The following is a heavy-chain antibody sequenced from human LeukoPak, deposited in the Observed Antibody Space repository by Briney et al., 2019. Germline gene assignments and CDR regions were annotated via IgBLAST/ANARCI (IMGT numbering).Heavy chain of an antibody. D-gene: IGHD6-19*01. V-gene: IGHV3-30*18. Sequence: GGSLRLSCAASGFTFTSFAMHWVRQSPGKGLEWVAVISYDGSNKNHADSVKGRFTISRDNSKNTLYLQMNSLRSEDTAVYYCAKSHSSGWFYFDSWGQGSLVTVSS. CDR2: ISYDGSNK. J-gene: IGHJ4*02. CDR3: AKSHSSGWFYFDS. CDR1: GFTFTSFA.